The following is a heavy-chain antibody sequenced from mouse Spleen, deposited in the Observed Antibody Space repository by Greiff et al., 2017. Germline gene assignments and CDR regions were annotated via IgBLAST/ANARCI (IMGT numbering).Heavy chain of an antibody. Sequence: EVNVVESGGGLVKPGGSLKLSCAASGFTFSSYAMSWVRQSPEKRLEWVAEISSGGSYTYYPDTVTGRFTISRDNAKNTLYLEMSSLRSEDTAMYYCARDWDYGSSLDYWGQGTTLTVSS. CDR1: GFTFSSYA. J-gene: IGHJ2*01. CDR3: ARDWDYGSSLDY. D-gene: IGHD1-1*01. CDR2: ISSGGSYT. V-gene: IGHV5-9-4*01.